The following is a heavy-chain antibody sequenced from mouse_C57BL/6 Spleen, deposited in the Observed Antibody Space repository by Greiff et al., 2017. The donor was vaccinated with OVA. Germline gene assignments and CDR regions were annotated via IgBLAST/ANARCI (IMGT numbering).Heavy chain of an antibody. V-gene: IGHV1-64*01. D-gene: IGHD1-1*01. J-gene: IGHJ2*01. Sequence: QVQLQQSGAELVKPGASVKLSCKASGYTFTSYWMHWVKQRPGQGLEWIGMIHPNSGSTNYNEKFKSKATLTVDKSSSTAYMQLSSLTSEDSAVYYCARRDFTTVVATRFDYWGQGTTLTVSS. CDR2: IHPNSGST. CDR1: GYTFTSYW. CDR3: ARRDFTTVVATRFDY.